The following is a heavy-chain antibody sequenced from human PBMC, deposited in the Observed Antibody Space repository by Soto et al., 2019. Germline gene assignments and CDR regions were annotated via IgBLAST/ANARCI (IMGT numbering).Heavy chain of an antibody. CDR1: GFTFITVS. CDR2: ISTSGATR. CDR3: ARFFGSGFDY. Sequence: PGGSLRLSCVASGFTFITVSMNWVRQAPGKGLEWVAHISTSGATRYYADSVKGRFTIFRDNAKTSLYLQMDSLRNEDTAVYYCARFFGSGFDYWGQGTLVTVSS. D-gene: IGHD6-19*01. J-gene: IGHJ4*02. V-gene: IGHV3-48*02.